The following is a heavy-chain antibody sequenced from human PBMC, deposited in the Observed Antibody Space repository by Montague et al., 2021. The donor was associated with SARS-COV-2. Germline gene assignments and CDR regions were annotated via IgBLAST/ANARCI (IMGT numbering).Heavy chain of an antibody. J-gene: IGHJ6*02. CDR1: GFTFSSYE. Sequence: SLRLSCAASGFTFSSYEMNWVRQAPGKGLEWVSYISSSGSTIYYAGSVKGRFTISRDNAKNSLYLQMNSLRAEDTAVYYCARADILTGYYMVGYYYGMDVWGQGTTVTVSS. CDR2: ISSSGSTI. V-gene: IGHV3-48*03. D-gene: IGHD3-9*01. CDR3: ARADILTGYYMVGYYYGMDV.